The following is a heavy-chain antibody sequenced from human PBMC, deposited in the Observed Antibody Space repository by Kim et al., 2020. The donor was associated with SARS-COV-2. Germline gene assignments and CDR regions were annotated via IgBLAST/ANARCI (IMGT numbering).Heavy chain of an antibody. CDR3: ARHPMVRGSIDY. J-gene: IGHJ4*02. Sequence: SETLSLTCTVSGGSISSSSYYWGWIRQPPGRGLEWIGSIYYSGSTYHNPSLKSRVTISVDTSKNQFSLKLSSVTAADTAVYYCARHPMVRGSIDYWGQGTLVTVSS. CDR1: GGSISSSSYY. CDR2: IYYSGST. D-gene: IGHD3-10*01. V-gene: IGHV4-39*01.